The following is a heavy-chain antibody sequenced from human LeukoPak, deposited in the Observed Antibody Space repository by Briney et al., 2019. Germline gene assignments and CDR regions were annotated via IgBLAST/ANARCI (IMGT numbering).Heavy chain of an antibody. CDR1: GFTFSSYG. J-gene: IGHJ6*02. CDR3: AREQRWLQLGYYGMDV. Sequence: GRSLRLSCAASGFTFSSYGMHWVRQAPGKGLEWVAVIWYDGSNKYYADSVKGRFTISRDNSKNTLYLQMNSLRAEDTAVYYCAREQRWLQLGYYGMDVWGQGTTVTVSS. CDR2: IWYDGSNK. V-gene: IGHV3-33*01. D-gene: IGHD5-24*01.